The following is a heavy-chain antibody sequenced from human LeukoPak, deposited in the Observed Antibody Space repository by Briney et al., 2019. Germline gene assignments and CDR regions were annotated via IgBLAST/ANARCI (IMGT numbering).Heavy chain of an antibody. V-gene: IGHV1-46*01. CDR1: GYTFTSYY. Sequence: ASVKVSCKASGYTFTSYYMHWVRQAPGQGLEWMGIINPSGGSTSYAQKFQGRVTMTRDTSISTAYMELSRLRSDDTAVYYCARGGDTPMGTFDYWGQGTLVTVSS. CDR2: INPSGGST. D-gene: IGHD5-18*01. J-gene: IGHJ4*02. CDR3: ARGGDTPMGTFDY.